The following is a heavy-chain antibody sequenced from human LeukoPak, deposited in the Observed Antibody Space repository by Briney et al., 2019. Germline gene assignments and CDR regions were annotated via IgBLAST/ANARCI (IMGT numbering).Heavy chain of an antibody. Sequence: SETLSLTCTVSGDSISSYYWSWIRQPPGKGLEWVGYIYYSGSTNYNPSLKSRVTISVDTSKNQFSLKLSSVTAADTAVYYCARGMLARAGNGMDVWGQGTTVTVSS. CDR3: ARGMLARAGNGMDV. J-gene: IGHJ6*02. D-gene: IGHD1-14*01. CDR2: IYYSGST. V-gene: IGHV4-59*13. CDR1: GDSISSYY.